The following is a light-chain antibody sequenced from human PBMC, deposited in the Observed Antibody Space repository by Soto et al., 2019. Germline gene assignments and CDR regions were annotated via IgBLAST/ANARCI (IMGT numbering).Light chain of an antibody. CDR2: GAS. CDR3: QQYGSSAT. Sequence: EIVLTQSPGTLSLSPGERATLSCRASQSVSGSYLAWYQQKPGQAPRLLIYGASSSATGIPDRFSGSGSGTDFTLTISRLEPEDFAVYYCQQYGSSATFGQGTRLEIK. V-gene: IGKV3-20*01. CDR1: QSVSGSY. J-gene: IGKJ5*01.